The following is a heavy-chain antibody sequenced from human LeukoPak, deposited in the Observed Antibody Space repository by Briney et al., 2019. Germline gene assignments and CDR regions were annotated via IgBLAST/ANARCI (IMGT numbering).Heavy chain of an antibody. CDR1: KFTFSSYW. Sequence: GGSLRLSCAASKFTFSSYWMSRVRQAPGKGLEWVAYMNQLGNERNYLDSVKGRFTISRDNAKNSLYLQMNSLRVEDTAVYYCARGTYYYEFWGQGTLVTVSS. CDR3: ARGTYYYEF. D-gene: IGHD3-16*01. J-gene: IGHJ4*02. V-gene: IGHV3-7*04. CDR2: MNQLGNER.